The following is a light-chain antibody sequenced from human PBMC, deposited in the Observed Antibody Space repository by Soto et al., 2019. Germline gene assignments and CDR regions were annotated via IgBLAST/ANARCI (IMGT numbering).Light chain of an antibody. CDR1: SSNIGGNS. CDR2: DDN. Sequence: QSVMTQPPSVSAAPGQTVTISCSGSSSNIGGNSVSWYQQLPGTAPKLLIYDDNKRPSGIPDRFSGSKSGNTASLTVSGLQAEDEADYYCSSYSSVTTLWVFGGGTKLTVL. CDR3: SSYSSVTTLWV. J-gene: IGLJ3*02. V-gene: IGLV1-51*01.